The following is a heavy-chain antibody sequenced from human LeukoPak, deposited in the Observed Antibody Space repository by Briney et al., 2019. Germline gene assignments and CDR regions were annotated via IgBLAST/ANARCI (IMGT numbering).Heavy chain of an antibody. CDR2: VYSSGST. D-gene: IGHD3-3*01. J-gene: IGHJ4*02. V-gene: IGHV4-59*08. Sequence: SETLSLTCSVSGGSISNYYWTWIRQPPGKGLEWIGYVYSSGSTNSNPSLQSRVTISVDTSKNLFSLKLSSVTTADTAVYYCAALSGEDFWSGYSDYWGQGTLVTVSS. CDR3: AALSGEDFWSGYSDY. CDR1: GGSISNYY.